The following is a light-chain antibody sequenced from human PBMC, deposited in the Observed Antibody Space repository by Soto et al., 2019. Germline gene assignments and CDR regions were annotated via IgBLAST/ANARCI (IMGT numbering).Light chain of an antibody. CDR1: QSVGRDY. Sequence: EFVLTQSPDTLSVSPGDRATLSCRASQSVGRDYLAWYQQKPGQAPRLLIHGASNRAPGIPDRFSGSGSGTDFTLSISRLEPEDFAVYYCQQYAKSPIPFGQGTRLEIK. CDR2: GAS. V-gene: IGKV3-20*01. CDR3: QQYAKSPIP. J-gene: IGKJ5*01.